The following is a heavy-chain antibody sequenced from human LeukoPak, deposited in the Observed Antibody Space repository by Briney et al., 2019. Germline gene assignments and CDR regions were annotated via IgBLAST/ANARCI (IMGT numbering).Heavy chain of an antibody. Sequence: SETLSLTCTVSGGSISTYYWSWLRQSPGKGLEWIGYIYYTGNANYNPSLKSRVTISVDTSKNQFSLKLSSATAADTAVYYCARGGGSRYYYYGMDVWGQGTTVTVSS. D-gene: IGHD2-15*01. J-gene: IGHJ6*02. CDR3: ARGGGSRYYYYGMDV. CDR1: GGSISTYY. V-gene: IGHV4-59*01. CDR2: IYYTGNA.